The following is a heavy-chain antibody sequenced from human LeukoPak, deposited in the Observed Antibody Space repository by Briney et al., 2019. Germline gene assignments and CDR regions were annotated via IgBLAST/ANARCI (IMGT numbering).Heavy chain of an antibody. Sequence: SETLSLTCTVSGGSISSSSYYWGRIRQPPGKGLEWIGSIYYSGSTYYNPSLKSRVTISVDTSKNQFSLKLSSVTAADTAVYYCARQITMVRGVIIDPYYFDYWGQGTLVTVSS. D-gene: IGHD3-10*01. CDR1: GGSISSSSYY. CDR2: IYYSGST. J-gene: IGHJ4*02. CDR3: ARQITMVRGVIIDPYYFDY. V-gene: IGHV4-39*01.